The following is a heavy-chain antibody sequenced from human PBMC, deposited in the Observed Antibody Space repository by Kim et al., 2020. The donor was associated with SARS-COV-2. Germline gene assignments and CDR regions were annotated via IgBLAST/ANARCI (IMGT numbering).Heavy chain of an antibody. D-gene: IGHD4-17*01. J-gene: IGHJ4*02. CDR2: TYYRSKWYY. CDR3: TRDRFGLRGDFDY. Sequence: SQTLSLTCAISGDSVSSDSAAWNWIWQSPSRGLEWLGRTYYRSKWYYDYAVSVKSRITINPDTSKNQFSLQLNSVTPEDTAVYYCTRDRFGLRGDFDYWGQATLVTVSS. CDR1: GDSVSSDSAA. V-gene: IGHV6-1*01.